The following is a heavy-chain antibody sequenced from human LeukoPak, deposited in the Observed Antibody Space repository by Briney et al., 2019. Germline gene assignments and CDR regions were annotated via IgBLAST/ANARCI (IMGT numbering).Heavy chain of an antibody. V-gene: IGHV3-23*01. CDR2: ISGSGGST. Sequence: PTGGSLRLSCAASGFTFSSYAMSWVRQAPGKGLEWVSAISGSGGSTYYADSVKGRFTISRDNSKNTLYLQMNSLRAEDTAVYYCAKDRSDFWSGYCFDYWGQGTLVTVSS. CDR3: AKDRSDFWSGYCFDY. CDR1: GFTFSSYA. J-gene: IGHJ4*02. D-gene: IGHD3-3*01.